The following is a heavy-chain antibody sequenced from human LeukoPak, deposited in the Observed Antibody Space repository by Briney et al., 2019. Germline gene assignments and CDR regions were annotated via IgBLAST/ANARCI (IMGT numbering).Heavy chain of an antibody. CDR1: GFTVSSNY. V-gene: IGHV3-66*04. Sequence: PGGSLRLSCAVSGFTVSSNYMSWVRQAPGKGLEWVSVIYSGGSTYYADSVKGRFTISRDNSKNTLYLQMNSLRAEDTAVYYCASHYDILTGYPDAFDIWGQGTMVTVSS. CDR2: IYSGGST. J-gene: IGHJ3*02. CDR3: ASHYDILTGYPDAFDI. D-gene: IGHD3-9*01.